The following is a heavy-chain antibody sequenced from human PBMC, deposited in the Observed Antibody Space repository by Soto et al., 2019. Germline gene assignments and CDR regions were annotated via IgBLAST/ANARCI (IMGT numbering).Heavy chain of an antibody. V-gene: IGHV4-39*01. CDR3: ARFGEYCSGCSCYSAGFRSVFY. D-gene: IGHD2-15*01. CDR1: GGSISSSSYY. Sequence: SETLSLTCTVSGGSISSSSYYWGWIRQPPGKGLEWIGSIYYSGSTYYNPSLKSRVTISVDTSKNQFSLKLSSVTAADTAVYYCARFGEYCSGCSCYSAGFRSVFYWGQGTLVTVSS. CDR2: IYYSGST. J-gene: IGHJ4*02.